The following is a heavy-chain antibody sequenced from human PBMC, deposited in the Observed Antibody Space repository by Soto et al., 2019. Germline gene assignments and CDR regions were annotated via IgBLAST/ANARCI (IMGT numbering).Heavy chain of an antibody. Sequence: EVQLVESGGGLIQPGGSLRLSCAASGFTVSSNYMSWVRQAPGKGLEWVSVIYSGGSTYYADSVKGRFTISRDNSKNTLYLQMNSLRAEDKDVYYCASPYCISTSCYRGNNYYYGMDVWGQGTTVTVSS. D-gene: IGHD2-2*01. CDR2: IYSGGST. CDR3: ASPYCISTSCYRGNNYYYGMDV. J-gene: IGHJ6*01. V-gene: IGHV3-53*01. CDR1: GFTVSSNY.